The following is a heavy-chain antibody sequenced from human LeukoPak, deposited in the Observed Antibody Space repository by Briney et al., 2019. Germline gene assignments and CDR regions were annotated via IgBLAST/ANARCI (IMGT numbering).Heavy chain of an antibody. D-gene: IGHD3-10*01. Sequence: GGSLRLSCAASGFIFSSYGMHWVRQAPGKGLEWVAVIWYDGSNKQYADSVKGRFTISRDNAKNTLYLQMSSLRAEDTAVYYCARDRGPRTGFMVREAYDYWGQGTLVTVSS. CDR2: IWYDGSNK. CDR1: GFIFSSYG. V-gene: IGHV3-33*01. CDR3: ARDRGPRTGFMVREAYDY. J-gene: IGHJ4*02.